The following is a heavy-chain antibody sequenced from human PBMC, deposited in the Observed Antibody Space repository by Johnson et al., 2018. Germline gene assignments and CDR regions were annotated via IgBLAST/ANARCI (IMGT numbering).Heavy chain of an antibody. D-gene: IGHD2-2*01. J-gene: IGHJ6*03. Sequence: VQLVESGGGLVKPGGSLRLSCAASGFTFSSYSMNWVRQAPGKGLEWVSSISSSSSYIYYADSVKGRLTTSSDNAKNSLYLQMHSLSAEDTAGYYCARVSCSSTSCYHYYYMDVWCKGTTVTVSS. V-gene: IGHV3-21*01. CDR3: ARVSCSSTSCYHYYYMDV. CDR1: GFTFSSYS. CDR2: ISSSSSYI.